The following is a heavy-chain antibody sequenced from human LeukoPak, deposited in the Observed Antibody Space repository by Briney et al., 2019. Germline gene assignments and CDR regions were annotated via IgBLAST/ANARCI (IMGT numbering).Heavy chain of an antibody. D-gene: IGHD7-27*01. J-gene: IGHJ4*02. CDR3: ARSSLGTYYFDY. Sequence: SETLSLTCTVSGGSISSYYWSWIRQPPGKGLEWIGYIYYSGSTNYSPSLKSRVTISVDTSKNQFSLKLSSVTAADTAVYYCARSSLGTYYFDYWGQGTLVTVSS. CDR1: GGSISSYY. V-gene: IGHV4-59*01. CDR2: IYYSGST.